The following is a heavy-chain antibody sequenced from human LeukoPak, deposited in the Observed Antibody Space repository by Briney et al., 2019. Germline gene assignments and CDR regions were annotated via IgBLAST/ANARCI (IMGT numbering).Heavy chain of an antibody. CDR2: IRYDGSNK. Sequence: GGSLRLSCAASGFTFSNYGMHWVRQAPGKGLEWVSFIRYDGSNKYYAGSVKGRFTISRDNAKNTLYLQMNSLRAEDTAVYYCARVSSSGWYPDDTFDIWGQGTMVTVSS. J-gene: IGHJ3*02. CDR3: ARVSSSGWYPDDTFDI. D-gene: IGHD6-19*01. V-gene: IGHV3-30*02. CDR1: GFTFSNYG.